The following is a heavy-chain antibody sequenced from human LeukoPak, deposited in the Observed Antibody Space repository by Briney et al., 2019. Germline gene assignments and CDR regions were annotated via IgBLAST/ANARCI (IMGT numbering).Heavy chain of an antibody. Sequence: PSETLSLTCAVSGVSVSDYYWSWIRQSPAKGLEWIGDGSLGGCNPYNPSLSSRLIISEDTSENQLSLSVTSVTAADTALYYCARIRCGRGQARCYNHWAQGSLVTVSS. CDR2: GSLGGCN. CDR3: ARIRCGRGQARCYNH. D-gene: IGHD2-21*01. J-gene: IGHJ5*02. CDR1: GVSVSDYY. V-gene: IGHV4-34*01.